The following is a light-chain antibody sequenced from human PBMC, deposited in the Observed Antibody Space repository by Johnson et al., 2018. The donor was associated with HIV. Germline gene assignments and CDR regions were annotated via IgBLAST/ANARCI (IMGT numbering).Light chain of an antibody. CDR2: ENN. V-gene: IGLV1-51*02. CDR1: TSNIGNNY. Sequence: QSLLTQPPSVSAAPGQKVTISCSGSTSNIGNNYVSWYQHLPGTAPKLLICENNKRPSGIPDRFSGSKSGTSATLGITGLQTGDEADYYCGTWDSSLGAHYVFGTGTKVTVL. J-gene: IGLJ1*01. CDR3: GTWDSSLGAHYV.